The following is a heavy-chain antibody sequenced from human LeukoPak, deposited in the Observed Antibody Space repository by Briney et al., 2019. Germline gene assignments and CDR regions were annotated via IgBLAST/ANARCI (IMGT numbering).Heavy chain of an antibody. V-gene: IGHV3-7*01. CDR2: IKQDGSEK. CDR1: GFTFSSYW. Sequence: GGSLRLSCAASGFTFSSYWMSWVRQAPGKGLEWVANIKQDGSEKYYVDSVKGRFTISRDNAKNSLYMQMHSLRAEDTAVYYCARVSPMTTRREMGPAAVRYFDYWGQGTLVTVSS. D-gene: IGHD4-17*01. CDR3: ARVSPMTTRREMGPAAVRYFDY. J-gene: IGHJ4*02.